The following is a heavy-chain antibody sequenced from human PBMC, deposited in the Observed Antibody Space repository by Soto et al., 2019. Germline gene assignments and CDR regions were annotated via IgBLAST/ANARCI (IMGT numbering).Heavy chain of an antibody. CDR3: VPRIALIAVGLDY. Sequence: PGGSLRLSCSASGFTFSSYAMYLVRQAPGKGLDFVSAISSDGGGSDYADSVKGRFTISRDDSKNTVYLQMNSLREDDTALHYCVPRIALIAVGLDYWGQGTPVTVSS. V-gene: IGHV3-64D*06. D-gene: IGHD3-22*01. CDR1: GFTFSSYA. J-gene: IGHJ4*02. CDR2: ISSDGGGS.